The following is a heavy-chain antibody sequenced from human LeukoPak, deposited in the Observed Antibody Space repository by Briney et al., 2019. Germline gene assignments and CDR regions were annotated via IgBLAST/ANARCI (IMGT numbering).Heavy chain of an antibody. J-gene: IGHJ6*02. Sequence: PGGSLRLSCAASRFTFSSYAMTWVRQAPGKGLEWVSAISGSGGGTYYADSVRGRFTISRDNSKNMLYLQMNSLRAEDTAVYYCAKDKGDYVHYYYAMDVWGQGTTVTVSS. CDR1: RFTFSSYA. V-gene: IGHV3-23*01. CDR3: AKDKGDYVHYYYAMDV. CDR2: ISGSGGGT. D-gene: IGHD4-17*01.